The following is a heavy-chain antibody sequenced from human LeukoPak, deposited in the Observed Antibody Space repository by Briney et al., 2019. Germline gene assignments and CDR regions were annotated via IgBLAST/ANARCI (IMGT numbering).Heavy chain of an antibody. CDR3: ARGRGLRYFDWLLSRWYAFDI. CDR2: INHSGST. Sequence: PGGSLRLSCAASGFTFSNAWMSWVRQAPGKGLEWIGEINHSGSTNYNPSLKSRVTISVDTSKNQFSLKLSSVTVADTAVYYCARGRGLRYFDWLLSRWYAFDIWGQGTMVTVSS. V-gene: IGHV4-34*01. D-gene: IGHD3-9*01. J-gene: IGHJ3*02. CDR1: GFTFSNAW.